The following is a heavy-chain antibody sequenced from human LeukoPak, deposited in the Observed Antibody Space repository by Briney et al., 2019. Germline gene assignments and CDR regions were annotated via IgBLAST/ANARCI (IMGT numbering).Heavy chain of an antibody. CDR3: ASVAFEYSSSLYYYYMDV. Sequence: ASVKVSCKASGVTFSSYAISWVRQAPGQGLEWMGGIIPIFGTANYAQKFQGRVTITADKSTSTAYMELSSLRSEDTAVYYCASVAFEYSSSLYYYYMDVWGKGTTVTVSS. J-gene: IGHJ6*03. CDR1: GVTFSSYA. V-gene: IGHV1-69*06. D-gene: IGHD6-6*01. CDR2: IIPIFGTA.